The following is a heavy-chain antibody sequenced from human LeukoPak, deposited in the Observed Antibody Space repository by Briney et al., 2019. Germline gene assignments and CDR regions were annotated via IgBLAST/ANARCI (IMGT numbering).Heavy chain of an antibody. Sequence: PSETLSLTCAVYGGSFSDFYWSWIRQPLGKGLEWIGGINHSGSTNYNPSLKSRVTISLDTSRNHFSLKLSSVTAADTAVYYCARVGTFYYGSSGFQADYWGQGTLVTVSS. CDR2: INHSGST. CDR3: ARVGTFYYGSSGFQADY. D-gene: IGHD3-22*01. V-gene: IGHV4-34*01. CDR1: GGSFSDFY. J-gene: IGHJ4*02.